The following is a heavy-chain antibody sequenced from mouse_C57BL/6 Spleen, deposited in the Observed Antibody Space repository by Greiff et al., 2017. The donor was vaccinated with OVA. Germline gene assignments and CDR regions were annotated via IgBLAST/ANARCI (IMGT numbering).Heavy chain of an antibody. Sequence: QVQLQQPGTDLVKPGASVRLSCKASGYTFTSYWMHWVKQRPGQGLEWIGNINPSNGGTNYNEKFKSKATLTVDKSSSTAYMQLSSLTSEDSAVYYCAREAEGYSPWFAYWGQGTLVTVSA. CDR3: AREAEGYSPWFAY. J-gene: IGHJ3*01. CDR1: GYTFTSYW. D-gene: IGHD2-12*01. CDR2: INPSNGGT. V-gene: IGHV1-53*01.